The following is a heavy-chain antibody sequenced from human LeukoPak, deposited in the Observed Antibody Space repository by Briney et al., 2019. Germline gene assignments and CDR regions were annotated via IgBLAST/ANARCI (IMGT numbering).Heavy chain of an antibody. CDR1: GGSISGYY. CDR3: AREGQQRPHYY. J-gene: IGHJ4*01. CDR2: ISTSGST. Sequence: SETLSFTCTVSGGSISGYYWSWIRQPAGMGLEWIGRISTSGSTHYSPSLKSRVTMSVDTSRNQFSLNLSSVAAADTAVYYCAREGQQRPHYYWGRGTLVTVSS. D-gene: IGHD6-25*01. V-gene: IGHV4-4*07.